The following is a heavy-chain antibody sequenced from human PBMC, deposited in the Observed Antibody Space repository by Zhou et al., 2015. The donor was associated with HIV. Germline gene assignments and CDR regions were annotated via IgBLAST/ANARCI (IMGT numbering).Heavy chain of an antibody. D-gene: IGHD3-22*01. V-gene: IGHV1-69*06. CDR2: ITPMFDTQ. CDR3: ARSSVNHDNAFDL. J-gene: IGHJ3*01. CDR1: GGTFSGSD. Sequence: LVQSGTEVRKPGSSVKVSCKANGGTFSGSDISWVRQAPGQGLEWMGGITPMFDTQRYAQKFRARLTITVDKSTRVAYMELSSLTSEDAALYFCARSSVNHDNAFDLWGQGTKVIVSS.